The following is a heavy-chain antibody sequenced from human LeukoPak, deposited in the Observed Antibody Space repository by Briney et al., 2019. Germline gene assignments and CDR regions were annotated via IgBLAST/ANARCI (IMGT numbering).Heavy chain of an antibody. CDR1: GFTFSSYA. CDR2: ISSNGGST. V-gene: IGHV3-64*01. Sequence: GGSLRLSCAASGFTFSSYAMHWVRQAPGKGLEYVSAISSNGGSTYYANSVKGRFTISRDNSKNTLHLQMNSLRAEDTAVYYCVFSVRGVVPAAMDYWGQGTLVTVSS. J-gene: IGHJ4*02. CDR3: VFSVRGVVPAAMDY. D-gene: IGHD2-2*01.